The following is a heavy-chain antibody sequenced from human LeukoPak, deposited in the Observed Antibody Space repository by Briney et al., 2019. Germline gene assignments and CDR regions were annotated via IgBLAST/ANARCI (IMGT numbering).Heavy chain of an antibody. CDR1: GFTFSSYE. V-gene: IGHV3-48*03. D-gene: IGHD3-9*01. Sequence: GGSLRPSCAASGFTFSSYEMNWVRQAPGKGLEWVSYISSSGSTIYYADSVKGRFTISRDNAKNSLYLQMNSLRAEDTAVYYCARTYYDILTGYYLGNDAFDIWGQGTMVTVSS. CDR2: ISSSGSTI. J-gene: IGHJ3*02. CDR3: ARTYYDILTGYYLGNDAFDI.